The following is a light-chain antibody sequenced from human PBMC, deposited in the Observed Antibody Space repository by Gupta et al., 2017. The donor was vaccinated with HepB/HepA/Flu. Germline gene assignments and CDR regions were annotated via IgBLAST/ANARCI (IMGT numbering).Light chain of an antibody. V-gene: IGLV1-40*01. CDR2: GNS. CDR1: SSNIGAGYD. Sequence: QSVLTQPPSVSGAPGQSVTIPSTGSSSNIGAGYDVHWYQQLPGTAPKLLIYGNSNRPSGVPYRFSGSKSGTSASLAITGLQAEDEADYYCQSYDSSLSGWVFGGGTKLTVL. J-gene: IGLJ3*02. CDR3: QSYDSSLSGWV.